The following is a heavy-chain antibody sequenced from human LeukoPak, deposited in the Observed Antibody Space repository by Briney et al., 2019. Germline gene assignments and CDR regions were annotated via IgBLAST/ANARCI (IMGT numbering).Heavy chain of an antibody. CDR2: INHSGST. J-gene: IGHJ4*02. Sequence: PSETLSLTCAIYGESFSIYYWSWIRHPPGKGLEWIGEINHSGSTNCNPSLKSRVTLSVDTSKNQFSLNLSSVTAADTAVYYCARGLGGRDDYWGQGTLVTVSS. CDR1: GESFSIYY. D-gene: IGHD1-26*01. V-gene: IGHV4-34*01. CDR3: ARGLGGRDDY.